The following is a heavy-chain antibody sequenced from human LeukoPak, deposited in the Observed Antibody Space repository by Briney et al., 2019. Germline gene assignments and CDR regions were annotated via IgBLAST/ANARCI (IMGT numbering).Heavy chain of an antibody. V-gene: IGHV1-46*01. CDR1: GYTFTTYY. CDR2: FNPSSGST. J-gene: IGHJ4*02. D-gene: IGHD3/OR15-3a*01. CDR3: ARGDWREAGGYFDY. Sequence: GASVKVSCKASGYTFTTYYIHWVRQAPGQGLEWMAIFNPSSGSTNYAQKFQGRVTITADESTSTAYMELSSLRSEDTAVYYCARGDWREAGGYFDYWGQGTLVTVSS.